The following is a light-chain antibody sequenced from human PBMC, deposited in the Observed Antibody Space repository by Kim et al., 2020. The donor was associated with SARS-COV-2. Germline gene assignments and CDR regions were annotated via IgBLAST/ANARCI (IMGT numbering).Light chain of an antibody. J-gene: IGKJ2*01. V-gene: IGKV3-20*01. CDR1: QTVTSGK. CDR3: QQYATSPPYT. Sequence: PGEWTTPSCRASQTVTSGKLAWYQQRPGQAPRLLVHDVSNRASGIPDRFSGSGSGTDFSLTISRVEPEDFAVYFCQQYATSPPYTFGQGTKLEI. CDR2: DVS.